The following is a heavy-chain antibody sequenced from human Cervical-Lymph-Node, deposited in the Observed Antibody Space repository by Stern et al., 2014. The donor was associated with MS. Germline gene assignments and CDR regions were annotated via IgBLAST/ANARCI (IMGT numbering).Heavy chain of an antibody. CDR3: ARGGRSSGWSPPDALDI. V-gene: IGHV1-2*04. CDR2: INPNSGGT. J-gene: IGHJ3*02. Sequence: VQLGESGAEVKKPGASVKVSCKASGYTFTGYYMHWVRQAPGQGLEWLGWINPNSGGTNYAQKFQGWVTMTRDTSISTAYMELSRLRYDDTAVYYCARGGRSSGWSPPDALDIWGQGTMVTVAS. D-gene: IGHD6-19*01. CDR1: GYTFTGYY.